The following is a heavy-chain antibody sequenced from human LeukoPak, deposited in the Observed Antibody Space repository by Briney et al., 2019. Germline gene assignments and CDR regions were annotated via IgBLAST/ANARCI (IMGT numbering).Heavy chain of an antibody. CDR3: ARGYSAYDSFDY. CDR2: ISTYNGNT. J-gene: IGHJ4*02. CDR1: GYTFSSFG. Sequence: ASVKVSCKASGYTFSSFGISWVRQAPGQGLEWMGWISTYNGNTNYAQNLQGRVTMTTDTFTSTAYMDLRNLRSDDTAVYYCARGYSAYDSFDYWGQGTLVTVSS. V-gene: IGHV1-18*01. D-gene: IGHD5-12*01.